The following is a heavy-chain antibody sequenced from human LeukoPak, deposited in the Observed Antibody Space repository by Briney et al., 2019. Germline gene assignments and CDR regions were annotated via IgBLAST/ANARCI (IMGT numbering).Heavy chain of an antibody. CDR1: GFTFSSYS. Sequence: GGSLRLSCAASGFTFSSYSVNWVRQAPGKGLEWVSSISSSSSYIYYADSVKGRFTISRDNAKNSLYLQMNSLRAEDTAVYYCAKDLNWGGRWGQGTLVTVSS. V-gene: IGHV3-21*01. J-gene: IGHJ4*02. D-gene: IGHD7-27*01. CDR3: AKDLNWGGR. CDR2: ISSSSSYI.